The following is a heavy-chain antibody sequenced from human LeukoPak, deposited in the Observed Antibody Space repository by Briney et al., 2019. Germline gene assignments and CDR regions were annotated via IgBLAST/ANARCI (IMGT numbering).Heavy chain of an antibody. D-gene: IGHD3-10*01. Sequence: GSLRLSCSASGFDFSSYSMNWVRQAPGKGLEWVASISRSTTVVNYADSVKGRFIISRDNAKDSLFLQMDSLRVDNTAVYYCASGESGSLFESGIDFDYWGQGTLVTVSP. J-gene: IGHJ4*02. CDR3: ASGESGSLFESGIDFDY. V-gene: IGHV3-21*01. CDR1: GFDFSSYS. CDR2: ISRSTTVV.